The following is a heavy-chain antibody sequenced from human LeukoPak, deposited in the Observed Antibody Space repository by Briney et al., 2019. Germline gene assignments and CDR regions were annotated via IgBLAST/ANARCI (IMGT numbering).Heavy chain of an antibody. V-gene: IGHV1-18*01. CDR2: ISAYNGNT. D-gene: IGHD2-15*01. Sequence: ASVKVSCKASGYTFTSYGISWVRQAPGQGLEWMGWISAYNGNTNYAQKFQGRVTMTRDTSISTAYMELIRLRSDDTAVYYCARKPRYCSGGNCYFFDFWGQGTLVTVSS. CDR1: GYTFTSYG. J-gene: IGHJ4*02. CDR3: ARKPRYCSGGNCYFFDF.